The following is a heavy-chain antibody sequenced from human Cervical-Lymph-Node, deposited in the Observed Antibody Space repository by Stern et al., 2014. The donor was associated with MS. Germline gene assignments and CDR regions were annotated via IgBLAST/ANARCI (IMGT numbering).Heavy chain of an antibody. CDR3: SGSNWYFFDY. CDR2: INTDGSSP. V-gene: IGHV3-74*01. Sequence: EVQLVESWGGLVQPGGSLRLSCAASGFTFDSYSMHWVRQVPGKGLVWFSRINTDGSSPRYADSVKGRFTISRDNAKNMLYLEMNSLRAEDTAVYYCSGSNWYFFDYWGQGTLVTVSS. D-gene: IGHD6-13*01. J-gene: IGHJ4*02. CDR1: GFTFDSYS.